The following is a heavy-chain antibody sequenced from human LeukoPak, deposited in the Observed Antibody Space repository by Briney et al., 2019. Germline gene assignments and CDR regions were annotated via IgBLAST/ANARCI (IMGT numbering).Heavy chain of an antibody. D-gene: IGHD3-22*01. CDR1: GASISSGSHY. Sequence: PSETLSLTCTVSGASISSGSHYWGWIRQPPGKGLEWIGSIHYCGSTYNNPSLKSRVTISVDTSKNQFSLKLSSVAAADTAVYYCARRPYDYDSSGYQYYFDYWGQGTLVTVSS. CDR3: ARRPYDYDSSGYQYYFDY. J-gene: IGHJ4*02. CDR2: IHYCGST. V-gene: IGHV4-39*01.